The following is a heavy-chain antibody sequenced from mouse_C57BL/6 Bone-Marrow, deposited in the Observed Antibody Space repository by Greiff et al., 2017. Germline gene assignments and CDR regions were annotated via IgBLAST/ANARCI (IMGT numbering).Heavy chain of an antibody. D-gene: IGHD2-4*01. CDR2: ISSGSSTI. CDR3: ARPSYYDLYYFDY. J-gene: IGHJ2*01. V-gene: IGHV5-17*01. Sequence: EVKVVESGGGLVKPGGSLKLSCAASGFTFSDYGMHWVRQAPEKGLEWVAYISSGSSTIYYADTVKGRFTISRDNAKNTLFLQMTSLRSEDTAMYYCARPSYYDLYYFDYWGQGTTLTVSS. CDR1: GFTFSDYG.